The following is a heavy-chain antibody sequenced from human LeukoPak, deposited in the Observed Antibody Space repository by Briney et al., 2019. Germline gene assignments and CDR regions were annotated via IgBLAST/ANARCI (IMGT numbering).Heavy chain of an antibody. V-gene: IGHV3-21*01. D-gene: IGHD3-22*01. J-gene: IGHJ4*02. CDR2: ISSSSSYI. Sequence: GGSLRLSCAASGFTFSSYSMNWVRQAPGKGLEWVSSISSSSSYIYYADSVKGRFTISRDNAKNSLYLQMYSLRAEDTAVYYCARAETYYYDSSGYLNDYWGQGTLVTVSS. CDR3: ARAETYYYDSSGYLNDY. CDR1: GFTFSSYS.